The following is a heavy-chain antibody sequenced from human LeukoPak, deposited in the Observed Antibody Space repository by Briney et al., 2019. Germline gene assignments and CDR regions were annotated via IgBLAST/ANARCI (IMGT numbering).Heavy chain of an antibody. D-gene: IGHD3-22*01. J-gene: IGHJ6*03. CDR2: IHIYRGNT. CDR1: GYSSSNYG. V-gene: IGHV1-18*01. Sequence: ASVKVSCKASGYSSSNYGISWVRQAPGQGLEWMGWIHIYRGNTNYAQKFQGRVTMTRDTSISTAYMELSSVTAADTAVYYCARHDSTNYYYYMDVWGKGTTVTISS. CDR3: ARHDSTNYYYYMDV.